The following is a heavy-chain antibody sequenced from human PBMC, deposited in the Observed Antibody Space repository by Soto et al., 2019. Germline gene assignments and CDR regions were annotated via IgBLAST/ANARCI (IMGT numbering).Heavy chain of an antibody. D-gene: IGHD3-22*01. CDR3: ARSSTYNFDSSGYYDY. CDR2: INPNSGGA. V-gene: IGHV1-2*02. J-gene: IGHJ4*02. Sequence: ASWKVSSQCSGSPFPGYYMHWVRQAPGQGLEWMGWINPNSGGANYAQSLQGRVTLTRDASINTAYMDLTRLTSGDAAVYYCARSSTYNFDSSGYYDYWGQGTLVTVS. CDR1: GSPFPGYY.